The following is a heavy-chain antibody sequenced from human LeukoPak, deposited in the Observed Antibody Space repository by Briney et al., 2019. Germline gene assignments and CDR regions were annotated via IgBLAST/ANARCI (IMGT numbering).Heavy chain of an antibody. CDR1: GITLSNYG. Sequence: GGSLRLSCAVSGITLSNYGMSWVRQAPGKGLEWVAGISDSGGRTNYADSVKGRFTISRDNPKNTLYLQMNSLRAEDTAVYYCARGRRDGYNLGFWGQGTLVTVSS. CDR2: ISDSGGRT. V-gene: IGHV3-23*01. J-gene: IGHJ4*02. CDR3: ARGRRDGYNLGF. D-gene: IGHD5-24*01.